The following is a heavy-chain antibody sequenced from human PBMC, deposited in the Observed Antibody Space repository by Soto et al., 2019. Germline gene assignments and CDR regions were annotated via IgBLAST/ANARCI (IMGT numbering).Heavy chain of an antibody. J-gene: IGHJ6*02. D-gene: IGHD1-1*01. Sequence: HPGGSLRLSCAASGFTFSSYAMHWVRQAPGKGLEWVAVISYDGSNKYYADSVKGRFTISRDNSKNTLYLQMNSLRAEDTAVYYCARAHNSNGYPFYYYYYGMDVWGQGTTVTVSS. CDR2: ISYDGSNK. CDR3: ARAHNSNGYPFYYYYYGMDV. V-gene: IGHV3-30-3*01. CDR1: GFTFSSYA.